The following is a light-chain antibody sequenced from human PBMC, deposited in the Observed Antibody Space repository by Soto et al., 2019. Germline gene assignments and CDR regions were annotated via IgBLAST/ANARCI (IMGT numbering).Light chain of an antibody. Sequence: QSALTQPASVSGSPGQSITISCTGTSSDVGDYHYVSWYQQHPGKAPKLMIYDVSNRPSGISNRFSGSKSGNTASLTISGLQAEDEADYSCRSYTSSSTSYVFGTGTKLTVL. CDR1: SSDVGDYHY. J-gene: IGLJ1*01. CDR3: RSYTSSSTSYV. V-gene: IGLV2-14*01. CDR2: DVS.